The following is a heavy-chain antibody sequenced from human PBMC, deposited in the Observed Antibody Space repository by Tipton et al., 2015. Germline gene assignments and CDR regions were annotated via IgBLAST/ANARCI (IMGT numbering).Heavy chain of an antibody. Sequence: TLSLTCTVSGGSISSHYWSWIRQSPGKGLEWIGYISYSGTTNYNPSLNSRVTISVDMSKNQFFLRMTPVTAADTAVYYCARIRGRYVLDHWGQGTLVSVSS. V-gene: IGHV4-59*11. J-gene: IGHJ4*02. CDR2: ISYSGTT. CDR1: GGSISSHY. D-gene: IGHD3-16*01. CDR3: ARIRGRYVLDH.